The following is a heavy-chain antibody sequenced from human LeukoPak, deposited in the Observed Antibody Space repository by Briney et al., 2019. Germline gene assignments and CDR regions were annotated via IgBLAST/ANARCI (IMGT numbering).Heavy chain of an antibody. V-gene: IGHV3-66*01. CDR2: IYSTGGK. CDR3: ARGSDGWFAFDY. J-gene: IGHJ4*02. D-gene: IGHD6-19*01. CDR1: EFTVSTNY. Sequence: PGGSLRLSCAASEFTVSTNYMTWVRQAPGKGLEWVSIIYSTGGKYYADSVKGRFTISRGNSKHTLYLQMNSLRGDDTAVYYCARGSDGWFAFDYWGQGILVTASS.